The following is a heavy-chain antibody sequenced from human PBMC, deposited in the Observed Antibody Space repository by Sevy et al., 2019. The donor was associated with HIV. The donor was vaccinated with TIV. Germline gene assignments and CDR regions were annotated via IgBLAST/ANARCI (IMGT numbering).Heavy chain of an antibody. D-gene: IGHD2-21*02. CDR2: TSHDGKYN. CDR1: GFTFSSYD. Sequence: GGSLRLSCAGSGFTFSSYDMQWVRQAPGKGLEWVAVTSHDGKYNNYADSVKVRFTISRDNFKNTLYLQMNSLRVEDTAVYFCARLFSCGGDCYYLDYWGQGALLTVSS. J-gene: IGHJ4*02. CDR3: ARLFSCGGDCYYLDY. V-gene: IGHV3-30*04.